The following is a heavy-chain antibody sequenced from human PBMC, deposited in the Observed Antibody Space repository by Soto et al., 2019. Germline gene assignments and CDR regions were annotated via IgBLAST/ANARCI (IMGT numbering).Heavy chain of an antibody. CDR3: ARSSAKKGAGSYVWFDP. Sequence: ASVKVSCKASGYTFTSYGISWVRQAPGQGLEWMGWISAYNGNTNYAQKMQGRVTMTTDTSTSTAYTELRSLRSDDTAVYYCARSSAKKGAGSYVWFDPWGQGTMVTVAS. V-gene: IGHV1-18*04. J-gene: IGHJ5*02. D-gene: IGHD3-10*01. CDR2: ISAYNGNT. CDR1: GYTFTSYG.